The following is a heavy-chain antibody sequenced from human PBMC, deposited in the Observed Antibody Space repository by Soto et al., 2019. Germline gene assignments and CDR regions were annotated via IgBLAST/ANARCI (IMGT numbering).Heavy chain of an antibody. CDR1: GGSISSSNW. CDR2: IYHSGST. J-gene: IGHJ6*02. CDR3: TSINCSSTSCYHSYGMDV. Sequence: SSETLSLTCAVSGGSISSSNWWSWVRQPPGKGLEWIGEIYHSGSTNYNPSLKSRVTISVDKSKNQFSLKLSSVTAADTAVYYCTSINCSSTSCYHSYGMDVWGQGTTVTVSS. D-gene: IGHD2-2*01. V-gene: IGHV4-4*02.